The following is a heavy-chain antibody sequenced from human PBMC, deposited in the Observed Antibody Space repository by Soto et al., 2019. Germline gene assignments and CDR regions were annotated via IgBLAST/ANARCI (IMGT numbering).Heavy chain of an antibody. CDR3: ARDLGDFSMVDP. CDR2: IYYSGST. D-gene: IGHD3-3*01. V-gene: IGHV4-31*03. Sequence: SETLSLTCTVSGGSISSGGYYWSWIRQHPGKGLEWIGYIYYSGSTYYNPSLKSRVTISVDTSKNQFSLKLSSVTAADTAVYYCARDLGDFSMVDPWGQGTLVTVSS. CDR1: GGSISSGGYY. J-gene: IGHJ5*02.